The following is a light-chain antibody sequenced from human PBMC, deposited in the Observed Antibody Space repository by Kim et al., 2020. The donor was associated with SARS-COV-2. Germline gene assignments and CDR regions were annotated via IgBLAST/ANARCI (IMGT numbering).Light chain of an antibody. J-gene: IGLJ3*02. Sequence: QSALTQPASVSGSPGQSITISCTGTSSNVGGYNYVSWYQQHPGKAPKLMIYHVGTRPSGVSDRFSGSKSGNTASLTISGLQTEDEADYYCSSYTTTTTRVFGGGTQLTVL. CDR1: SSNVGGYNY. V-gene: IGLV2-14*03. CDR3: SSYTTTTTRV. CDR2: HVG.